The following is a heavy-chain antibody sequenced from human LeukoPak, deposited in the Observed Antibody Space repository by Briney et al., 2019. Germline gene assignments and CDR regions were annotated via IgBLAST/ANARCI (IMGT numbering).Heavy chain of an antibody. CDR2: ISWNSGSI. CDR3: AKSPVAVGGLYFDY. J-gene: IGHJ4*02. CDR1: GFTFDDYA. D-gene: IGHD6-19*01. V-gene: IGHV3-9*01. Sequence: GGSLRLSCAASGFTFDDYAMHWVRQAPGKGLEWVSGISWNSGSIGYADSVKGRFTISRDNAKNSLYLQMNSLRAEDTAVYYCAKSPVAVGGLYFDYWGQGTLVTVSS.